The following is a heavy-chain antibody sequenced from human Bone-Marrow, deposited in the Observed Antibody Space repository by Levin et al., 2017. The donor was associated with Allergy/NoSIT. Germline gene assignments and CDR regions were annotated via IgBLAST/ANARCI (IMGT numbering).Heavy chain of an antibody. V-gene: IGHV4-59*01. J-gene: IGHJ4*02. Sequence: SETLSLTCTVSGGSISSYYWSWIRQPPGKGLEWIGYIFYSGTTYYNPSLKSRVTISVDTSKNQFSLKLSSVTAADTAVYYCARSSRDGYAYFDCWGQGTLVTVSS. CDR2: IFYSGTT. CDR3: ARSSRDGYAYFDC. D-gene: IGHD5-24*01. CDR1: GGSISSYY.